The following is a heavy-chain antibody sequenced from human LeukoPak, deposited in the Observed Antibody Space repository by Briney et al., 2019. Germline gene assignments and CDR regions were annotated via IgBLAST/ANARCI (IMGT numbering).Heavy chain of an antibody. D-gene: IGHD3-10*01. J-gene: IGHJ3*02. CDR1: GFTLSRYS. V-gene: IGHV3-21*06. CDR2: ISSSSSYI. CDR3: ARDYYGSENDAFDI. Sequence: GGSLRLSCGVSGFTLSRYSMNWVRQAPGKGLEWVSSISSSSSYIYYADSVKGRFTISRDNAKNTLYLQMNSLRAEDTAVYYCARDYYGSENDAFDIWGQGTMVTVSS.